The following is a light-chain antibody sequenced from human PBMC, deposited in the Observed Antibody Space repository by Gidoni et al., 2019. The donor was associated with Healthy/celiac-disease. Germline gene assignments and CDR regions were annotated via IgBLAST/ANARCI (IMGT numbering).Light chain of an antibody. CDR1: SSDVGGYNY. CDR3: SSYTSSSTGV. J-gene: IGLJ1*01. Sequence: QSALTQPASVSGSPGQPIPISCTGTSSDVGGYNYVSWYQQHPGKAPKLMIYDVSNRPSGVSNRCSGSKSGNTASLTISRLQAEDEADYYCSSYTSSSTGVFGTGTKVTVL. V-gene: IGLV2-14*03. CDR2: DVS.